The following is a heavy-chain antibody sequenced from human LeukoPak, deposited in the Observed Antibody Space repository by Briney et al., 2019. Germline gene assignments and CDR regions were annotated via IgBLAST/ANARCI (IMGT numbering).Heavy chain of an antibody. CDR3: ARVIISGGSYH. CDR2: ISSGDSR. J-gene: IGHJ4*02. D-gene: IGHD1-26*01. Sequence: GGSLRLSCAASGFTVSRNYMTWVRQAPGKGLEWVSVISSGDSRYYADSVKGRFSISRDSSNNTLYLQMHSLRADDTAVYYCARVIISGGSYHWGQGTLVTVSS. CDR1: GFTVSRNY. V-gene: IGHV3-53*01.